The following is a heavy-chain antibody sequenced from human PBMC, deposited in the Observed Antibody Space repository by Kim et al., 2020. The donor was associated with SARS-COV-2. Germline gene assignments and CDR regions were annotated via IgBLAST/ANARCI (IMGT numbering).Heavy chain of an antibody. CDR1: GGSISSYY. CDR2: IYYSGST. V-gene: IGHV4-59*01. D-gene: IGHD1-26*01. CDR3: ARVSGSQAYYYYYYYMDV. Sequence: SETLSLTCTVSGGSISSYYWSWIRQPPGKGLEWIGYIYYSGSTNYNPSLKSRVTISVDTSKNQFSLKLSSVTAADTAVYYCARVSGSQAYYYYYYYMDVWGKGTTVTVSS. J-gene: IGHJ6*03.